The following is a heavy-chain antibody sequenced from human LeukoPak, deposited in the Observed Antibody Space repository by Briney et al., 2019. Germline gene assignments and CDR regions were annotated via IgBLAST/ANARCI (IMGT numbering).Heavy chain of an antibody. D-gene: IGHD6-19*01. J-gene: IGHJ6*03. V-gene: IGHV4-39*07. CDR3: ARLEVSLCAVAGTVCPGYMDV. CDR1: GGSISSSNYY. CDR2: IYYSGST. Sequence: SETLSLTCTVSGGSISSSNYYWGWIRQPPGKGLEWIGNIYYSGSTYYNPSLKSRVTISVDTSKNQFSLKLSSVTAADTAVYYCARLEVSLCAVAGTVCPGYMDVWGKGATVTISS.